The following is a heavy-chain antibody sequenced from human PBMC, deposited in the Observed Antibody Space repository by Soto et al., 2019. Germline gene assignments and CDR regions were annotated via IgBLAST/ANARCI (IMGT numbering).Heavy chain of an antibody. CDR3: AKDHGPYGDGLDY. Sequence: GGSLSLSCAVSGFTFSTYGMHWVRQAPGKGLEWVAAIWYDGSNIYYADSVKGRFTISRDNSKNTLYMQMNSLRVEDTAVYYCAKDHGPYGDGLDYWGQGTLVTVSS. V-gene: IGHV3-33*06. CDR1: GFTFSTYG. J-gene: IGHJ4*02. D-gene: IGHD4-17*01. CDR2: IWYDGSNI.